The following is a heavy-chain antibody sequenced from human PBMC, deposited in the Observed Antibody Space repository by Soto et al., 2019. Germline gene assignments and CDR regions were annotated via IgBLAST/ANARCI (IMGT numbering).Heavy chain of an antibody. CDR1: EFTFSSYS. CDR2: ISSSSSTI. V-gene: IGHV3-48*01. Sequence: GGSLRLSCAASEFTFSSYSMNWVRQAPGKGLEWVSYISSSSSTIYYAETVKGRFTISRDNAKNSLYLQMNSLRAEDTTVYYCASVVGYCSGGSCYPYDYWGQGTLVTVSS. D-gene: IGHD2-15*01. CDR3: ASVVGYCSGGSCYPYDY. J-gene: IGHJ4*02.